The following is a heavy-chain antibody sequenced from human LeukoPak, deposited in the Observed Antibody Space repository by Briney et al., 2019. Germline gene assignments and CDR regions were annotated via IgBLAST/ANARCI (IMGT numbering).Heavy chain of an antibody. CDR3: ARHVYSGYDSAFDY. CDR2: IYPGDSDT. CDR1: EYRFTSYW. J-gene: IGHJ4*02. Sequence: GESLKISFKGSEYRFTSYWNGWVHPMPGKGLEWMGIIYPGDSDTRYSPSFQCQVTISADKSISTAYLQWRSLKAADTAMDYCARHVYSGYDSAFDYWGQGTLVSVSS. V-gene: IGHV5-51*07. D-gene: IGHD5-12*01.